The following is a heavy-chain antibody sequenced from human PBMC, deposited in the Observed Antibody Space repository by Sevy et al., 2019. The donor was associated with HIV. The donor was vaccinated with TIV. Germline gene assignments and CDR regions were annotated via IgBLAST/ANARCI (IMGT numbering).Heavy chain of an antibody. CDR3: VREAYWSSATCYRPY. V-gene: IGHV3-66*01. CDR1: GFTVSSHY. J-gene: IGHJ4*02. D-gene: IGHD2-2*01. Sequence: AGSLRLSCAASGFTVSSHYMSWVLQAPGKGLEWVSIFDINGNTYYSDSVKGRFIISRDTSQNTVFLHMNSLRAEDTAVYYCVREAYWSSATCYRPYWGQGTLVTVSS. CDR2: FDINGNT.